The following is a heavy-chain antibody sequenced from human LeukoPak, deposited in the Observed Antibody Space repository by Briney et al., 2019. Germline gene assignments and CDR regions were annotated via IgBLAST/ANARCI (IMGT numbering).Heavy chain of an antibody. D-gene: IGHD2-15*01. J-gene: IGHJ4*02. V-gene: IGHV1-69*13. Sequence: SVTVSCKASGGTFSSYAISWVRQAPGQGLEWMGGIIPIFGTANYAQKFQGRVTITADESTSTAYMELSSLRSEDTAVYYCARLYCSGGSCFDYWGQGTLVTVSS. CDR1: GGTFSSYA. CDR3: ARLYCSGGSCFDY. CDR2: IIPIFGTA.